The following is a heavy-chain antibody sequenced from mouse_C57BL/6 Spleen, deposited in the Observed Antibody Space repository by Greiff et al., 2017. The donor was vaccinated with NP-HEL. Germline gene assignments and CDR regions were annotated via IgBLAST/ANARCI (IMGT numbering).Heavy chain of an antibody. D-gene: IGHD1-1*01. J-gene: IGHJ2*01. CDR3: ARDYYCTDHYFDY. Sequence: EVHLVESGGDLVKPGGSLKLSCAASGFTFSSYGMSWVRQTPGKRLEWVATISSGGSYTYYPDSVKGRVTLSRDTATNTLYLQMSSLKSEDTAMYYCARDYYCTDHYFDYWGQGTTLTVSS. CDR1: GFTFSSYG. V-gene: IGHV5-6*01. CDR2: ISSGGSYT.